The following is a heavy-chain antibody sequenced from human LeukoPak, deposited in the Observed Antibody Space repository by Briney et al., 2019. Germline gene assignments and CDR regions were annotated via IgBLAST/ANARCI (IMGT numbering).Heavy chain of an antibody. J-gene: IGHJ4*02. CDR3: ARGTYYYDSSGYYYLF. D-gene: IGHD3-22*01. CDR2: ISSSSSYI. CDR1: GFTFSSYS. Sequence: PGGSLRLSCAASGFTFSSYSMNWVRQAPGKGLEWVSFISSSSSYIYYADSVKGRFTISRDNAKNSLYLQMNSLRAEDTAVYYCARGTYYYDSSGYYYLFWGQGTLVTVSS. V-gene: IGHV3-21*01.